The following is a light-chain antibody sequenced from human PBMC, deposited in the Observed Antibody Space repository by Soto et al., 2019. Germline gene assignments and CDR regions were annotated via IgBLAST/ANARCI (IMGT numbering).Light chain of an antibody. V-gene: IGKV3-20*01. CDR2: GAS. CDR3: QQCGGSPIT. CDR1: QSVSSSF. Sequence: EIVLTQSPGTLSLSPGERATLSCRASQSVSSSFLAWYQQKPGQAPRLLIYGASSRATGIPVRFSGSGSGTDFTLTISRLEPVDFAVYYCQQCGGSPITFGQGTRLEI. J-gene: IGKJ5*01.